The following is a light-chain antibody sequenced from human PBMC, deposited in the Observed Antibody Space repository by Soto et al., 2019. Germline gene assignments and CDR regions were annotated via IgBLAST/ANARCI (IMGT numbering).Light chain of an antibody. CDR1: SSDVGDYNY. CDR3: YSYTRSTALV. V-gene: IGLV2-14*01. Sequence: QSVLTQPASVSGSPGQSITISCTGTSSDVGDYNYVSWYQQHPGKAPKLMIYGVSERPSGISNRFSGSKSGNTASLTISGLQAEDEADSYCYSYTRSTALVFGGGTQLTVL. CDR2: GVS. J-gene: IGLJ2*01.